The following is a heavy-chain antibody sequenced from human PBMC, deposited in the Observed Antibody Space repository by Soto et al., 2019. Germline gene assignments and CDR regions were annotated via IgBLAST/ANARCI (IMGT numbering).Heavy chain of an antibody. V-gene: IGHV1-8*01. CDR2: VNPNTGDT. D-gene: IGHD6-19*01. Sequence: QVQLVQSGTEVKTSGASVKVSCKASGYSFTSYDINWLRQATGQGPEWMGWVNPNTGDTGLAQRFQARVNLSSDTSINTAYVEVSSLRPDDTAIYFCARAPRPAAIAVLDHWGQGTLVAVSS. J-gene: IGHJ4*02. CDR1: GYSFTSYD. CDR3: ARAPRPAAIAVLDH.